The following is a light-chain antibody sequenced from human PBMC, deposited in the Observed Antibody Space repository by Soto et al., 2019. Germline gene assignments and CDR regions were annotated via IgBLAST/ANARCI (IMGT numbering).Light chain of an antibody. CDR3: QQYNNFPGT. J-gene: IGKJ1*01. CDR1: QSISDT. Sequence: ELVMMQSPATPSVSPGGGATLSCRPSQSISDTLAWSQQKPGQAPRILIHGASPRATGFLARFSGSGSGTDFTLTISSLQSEDFAVYFCQQYNNFPGTFGQGTKVDIK. V-gene: IGKV3-15*01. CDR2: GAS.